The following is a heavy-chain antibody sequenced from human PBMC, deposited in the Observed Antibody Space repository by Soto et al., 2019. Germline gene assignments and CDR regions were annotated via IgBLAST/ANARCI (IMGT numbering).Heavy chain of an antibody. CDR2: VKSKVDGGSI. V-gene: IGHV3-15*07. J-gene: IGHJ4*02. D-gene: IGHD3-16*01. Sequence: GGSLRLSCAASGFTFNGAWMNWVRQAPGKGLEWVGRVKSKVDGGSIDYAAPVRGRFTISRDDSRNTVDLQMNSLSAEDSATYYCSADLPDWGAYASDYWGQGTLVTLSS. CDR1: GFTFNGAW. CDR3: SADLPDWGAYASDY.